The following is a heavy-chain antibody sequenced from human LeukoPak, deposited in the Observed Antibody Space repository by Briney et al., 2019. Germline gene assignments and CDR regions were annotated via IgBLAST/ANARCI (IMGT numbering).Heavy chain of an antibody. J-gene: IGHJ4*02. V-gene: IGHV4-34*01. Sequence: SETLSLTCAVYGGSFSGYYWSWIRQPPGKGLEWIGEINHSGSTNYNPSLKSRVTISVDTSKNQFSLKLSSVTAADTAVYYCARAPFYGDYRFDYRGQGTLVTVSS. D-gene: IGHD4-17*01. CDR3: ARAPFYGDYRFDY. CDR1: GGSFSGYY. CDR2: INHSGST.